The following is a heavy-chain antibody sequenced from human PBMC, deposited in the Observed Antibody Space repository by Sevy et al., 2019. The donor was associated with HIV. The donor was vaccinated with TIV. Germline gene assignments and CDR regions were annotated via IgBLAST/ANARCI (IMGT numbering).Heavy chain of an antibody. CDR1: EFTFSNYW. V-gene: IGHV3-7*03. D-gene: IGHD2-2*01. CDR3: ARDCSSTTCLWGLDF. J-gene: IGHJ6*02. CDR2: IKKDGTKK. Sequence: GGSLRLSCAASEFTFSNYWRSWVRQAPGKGLEWVATIKKDGTKKYYVDSVRGRFTMSRDNAKNSLYLQMNSLRVEDTALYYCARDCSSTTCLWGLDFWGQGTTVTVSS.